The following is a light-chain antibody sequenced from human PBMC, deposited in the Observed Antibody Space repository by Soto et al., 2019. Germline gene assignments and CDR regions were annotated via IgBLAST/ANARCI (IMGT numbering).Light chain of an antibody. CDR1: QSVSSN. CDR2: GAS. J-gene: IGKJ1*01. Sequence: EIVMTQSPGTLSVSPGERATLSCRASQSVSSNLAWYQQKPGQAPSLLIYGASTRATGIPARFSGTGSGTEFTLTISSLQSADFAFYYCQQYSNWPGTFGQGTKVEIK. CDR3: QQYSNWPGT. V-gene: IGKV3-15*01.